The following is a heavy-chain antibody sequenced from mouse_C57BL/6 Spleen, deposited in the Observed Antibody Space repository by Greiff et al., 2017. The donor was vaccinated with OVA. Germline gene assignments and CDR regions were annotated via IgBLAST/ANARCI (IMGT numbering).Heavy chain of an antibody. J-gene: IGHJ2*01. V-gene: IGHV1-64*01. D-gene: IGHD2-10*02. CDR3: ARGYVNYVGY. CDR2: IHPNSGST. CDR1: GYTFTSYW. Sequence: QVQLQQPGAELVKPGASVKLSCKASGYTFTSYWMHWVKQRPGQGLEWIGMIHPNSGSTDYNEKVKSKATLTVDKSSSTAYMQLSSLTSEDSAVYYCARGYVNYVGYWGQGTMLTVSA.